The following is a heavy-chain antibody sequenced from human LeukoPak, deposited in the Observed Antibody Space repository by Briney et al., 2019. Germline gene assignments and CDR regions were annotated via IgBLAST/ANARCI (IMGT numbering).Heavy chain of an antibody. Sequence: GGSLRLSCAASGFTFSSYAMSWVRQAPGKGLEWVSAISGSGGSTYYADSVKGRFTISRENAKNTLYLQMNSLRAEDTAVYYCANKVSTRGPFDYWGQGTLVTVSS. CDR1: GFTFSSYA. J-gene: IGHJ4*02. CDR2: ISGSGGST. D-gene: IGHD1-14*01. V-gene: IGHV3-23*01. CDR3: ANKVSTRGPFDY.